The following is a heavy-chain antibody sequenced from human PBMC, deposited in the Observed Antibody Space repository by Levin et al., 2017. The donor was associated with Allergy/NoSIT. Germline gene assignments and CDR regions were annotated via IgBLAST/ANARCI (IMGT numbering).Heavy chain of an antibody. CDR3: ARWIWFGELSSGMDV. CDR2: INPNSGGT. J-gene: IGHJ6*02. CDR1: GYTFTGYY. Sequence: ASVKVSCKASGYTFTGYYMHWVRQAPGQGLEWMGWINPNSGGTNYAQKFQGRVTMTRDTAISTAYMELSRLRSDDTAVYYCARWIWFGELSSGMDVWGQGTTVTVSS. D-gene: IGHD3-10*01. V-gene: IGHV1-2*02.